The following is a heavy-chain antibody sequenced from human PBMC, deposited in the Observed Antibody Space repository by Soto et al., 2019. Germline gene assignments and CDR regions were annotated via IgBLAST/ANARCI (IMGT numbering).Heavy chain of an antibody. J-gene: IGHJ6*02. Sequence: QVQLVQSGTEVKKPGASVKVSCKASGGTFSRSGFHWVRQAPGQGLEWMGMIVPSVDTTNYAQKFQARVTISADQFTSTVYMELRSLGSEATAVYYCARCPQPPDTADPYAVVVWGQGTRVIVSS. V-gene: IGHV1-69*18. CDR2: IVPSVDTT. D-gene: IGHD5-18*01. CDR1: GGTFSRSG. CDR3: ARCPQPPDTADPYAVVV.